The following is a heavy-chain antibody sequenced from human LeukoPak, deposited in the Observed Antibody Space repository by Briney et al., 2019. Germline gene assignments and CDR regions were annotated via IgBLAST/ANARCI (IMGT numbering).Heavy chain of an antibody. D-gene: IGHD6-19*01. Sequence: GGSLRLSCAASGFTFDDYAMSWVRQAPGKGLEWVSGIKWNGGSTGYVDSVKGRFTISRDNAKNSLYLQMNSLRAEDTALYYCARHQDSSGWYGSDNWGQGTLVTVSS. J-gene: IGHJ4*02. CDR3: ARHQDSSGWYGSDN. CDR1: GFTFDDYA. CDR2: IKWNGGST. V-gene: IGHV3-20*04.